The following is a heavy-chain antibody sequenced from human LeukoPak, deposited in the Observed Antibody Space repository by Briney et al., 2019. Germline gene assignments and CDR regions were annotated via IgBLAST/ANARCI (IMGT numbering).Heavy chain of an antibody. Sequence: GESLKISCKASGDSFTTYSIGWVRQMPGKGLEWMGLIYPADSNTRYSPSFQGQVTISADKSISTAYLQWSSLKASDTAMYYCARGLPTAEDAFDIWGQGTMVTVSS. D-gene: IGHD2-2*01. J-gene: IGHJ3*02. CDR2: IYPADSNT. CDR3: ARGLPTAEDAFDI. CDR1: GDSFTTYS. V-gene: IGHV5-51*01.